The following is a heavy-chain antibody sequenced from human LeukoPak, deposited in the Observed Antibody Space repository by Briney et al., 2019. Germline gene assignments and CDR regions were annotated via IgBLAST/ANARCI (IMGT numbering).Heavy chain of an antibody. CDR1: GGSISSYY. V-gene: IGHV4-4*07. D-gene: IGHD1-1*01. CDR2: IYGGST. Sequence: SETLSLTCTVSGGSISSYYWSWIRQPAGKGLEYIGRIYGGSTNYNPSLKSRVTLSVDTSNNLFYMKLTSVTAADTAVYYCAKYGSKTNYGMDVWGQGTTVTVSS. CDR3: AKYGSKTNYGMDV. J-gene: IGHJ6*02.